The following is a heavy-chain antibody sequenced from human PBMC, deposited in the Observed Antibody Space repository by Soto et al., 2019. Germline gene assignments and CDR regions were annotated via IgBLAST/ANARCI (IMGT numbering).Heavy chain of an antibody. CDR3: ARTYYYETTGQYDFDY. V-gene: IGHV1-18*01. D-gene: IGHD3-22*01. Sequence: QVHLVQSGAEVKKPGASVKVSCKASGYTFTIYGISWVRQAPGQGLDWLCWISASSPYSHYTQSLQGKVTMTADTSTNTAYMELRSLTSDDSAVYYGARTYYYETTGQYDFDYWGQGTLVTVSS. CDR2: ISASSPYS. J-gene: IGHJ4*02. CDR1: GYTFTIYG.